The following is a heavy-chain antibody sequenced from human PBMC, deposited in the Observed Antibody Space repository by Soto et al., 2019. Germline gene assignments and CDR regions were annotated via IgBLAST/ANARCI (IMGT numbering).Heavy chain of an antibody. Sequence: QVQLQQWGAGPLRPLETLSLTCGVSGGAFSGYYWAWIRQSPGKGLEWIGEINDRGSINYNPSLKSRVSISVGTSKFHYSLNLRSVTAADPSVYYGARESHDILTGPPWVWYFDLWGRGTLVTVSS. CDR3: ARESHDILTGPPWVWYFDL. V-gene: IGHV4-34*01. CDR1: GGAFSGYY. CDR2: INDRGSI. D-gene: IGHD3-9*01. J-gene: IGHJ2*01.